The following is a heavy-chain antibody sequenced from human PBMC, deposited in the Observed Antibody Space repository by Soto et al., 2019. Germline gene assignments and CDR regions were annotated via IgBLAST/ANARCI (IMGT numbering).Heavy chain of an antibody. Sequence: QVQLVQSGAEVKKPGSSVKVSCKASGGTFSSYAISWVRQAPGQGLEWMGGISAYNGNTNYAQKLQGRVTMTTDTSTSTAYMELRSLRADDTAVYYCARAGAAARPDWFDPWGQGTLVTVSS. CDR2: ISAYNGNT. D-gene: IGHD6-6*01. CDR3: ARAGAAARPDWFDP. V-gene: IGHV1-18*01. CDR1: GGTFSSYA. J-gene: IGHJ5*02.